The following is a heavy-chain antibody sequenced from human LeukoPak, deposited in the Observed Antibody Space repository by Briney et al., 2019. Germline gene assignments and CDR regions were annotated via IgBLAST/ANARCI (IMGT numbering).Heavy chain of an antibody. CDR3: ARSRAVAGNVDY. Sequence: GGSLRLSCAASGFTASSNYMSWVRQAPGKGLEWVSVIYSGGSTYYADSVKGRFTISRDNSKNTLYLQMNSLRAEDTAVYYCARSRAVAGNVDYWGQGTLVTVSS. V-gene: IGHV3-66*01. J-gene: IGHJ4*02. CDR1: GFTASSNY. D-gene: IGHD6-19*01. CDR2: IYSGGST.